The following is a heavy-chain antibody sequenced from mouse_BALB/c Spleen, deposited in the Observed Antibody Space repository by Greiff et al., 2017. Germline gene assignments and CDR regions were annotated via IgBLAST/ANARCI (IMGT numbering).Heavy chain of an antibody. Sequence: VQLQQSAAELARPGASVKMSCKASGYTFTSYTMHWVKQRPGQGLEWIGYINPSSGYTEYNQKFKDKTTLTADKSSSTAYMQLSSLTSEDSAVYYCARPYYGSSPWFAYWGQGTLVTVSA. CDR1: GYTFTSYT. CDR2: INPSSGYT. CDR3: ARPYYGSSPWFAY. D-gene: IGHD1-1*01. J-gene: IGHJ3*01. V-gene: IGHV1-4*02.